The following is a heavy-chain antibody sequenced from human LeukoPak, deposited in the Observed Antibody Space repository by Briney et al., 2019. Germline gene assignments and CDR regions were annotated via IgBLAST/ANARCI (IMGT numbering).Heavy chain of an antibody. CDR2: IIPILGIA. V-gene: IGHV1-69*04. Sequence: GASVKVSCKASGYTFTGYYMHWVRQAPGQGLEWMGRIIPILGIANYAQKFQGRVTITADKSTSTAYMELSSLRSEDTAVYYCARDSGYYYDSSGYSGVVDYWGQGTLVTVSS. D-gene: IGHD3-22*01. CDR1: GYTFTGYY. J-gene: IGHJ4*02. CDR3: ARDSGYYYDSSGYSGVVDY.